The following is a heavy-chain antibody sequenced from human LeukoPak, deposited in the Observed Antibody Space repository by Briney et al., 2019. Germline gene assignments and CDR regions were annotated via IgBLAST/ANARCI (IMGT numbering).Heavy chain of an antibody. V-gene: IGHV3-30-3*01. CDR1: GFTFNTYA. Sequence: GGSLRLSCAASGFTFNTYAMHWVRQAPGKGLEWVAVIAYDGNNKYYADSVKGRFTVSRDNTKNTLYLQMNSLRAEDTAVYYCAKDVATFDYWGQGTLVTVSS. CDR2: IAYDGNNK. D-gene: IGHD2-15*01. J-gene: IGHJ4*02. CDR3: AKDVATFDY.